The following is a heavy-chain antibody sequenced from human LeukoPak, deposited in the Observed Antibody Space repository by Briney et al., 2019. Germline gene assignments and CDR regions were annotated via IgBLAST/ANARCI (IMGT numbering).Heavy chain of an antibody. CDR2: LQHDGSEA. CDR1: GFTFTNHW. V-gene: IGHV3-7*01. Sequence: TGGSLRLSCAASGFTFTNHWMSEVRQAPGKGPEWVANLQHDGSEAYYLDSVKGRFTISRDNGKNSLYLQMSSLRADDTAVYYCATEGAYTTSSPPAYWGQGTRVTVSS. D-gene: IGHD3-16*01. CDR3: ATEGAYTTSSPPAY. J-gene: IGHJ4*02.